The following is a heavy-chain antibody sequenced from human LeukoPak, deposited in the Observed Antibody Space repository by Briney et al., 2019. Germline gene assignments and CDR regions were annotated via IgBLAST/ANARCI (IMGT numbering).Heavy chain of an antibody. CDR1: GFTFSSYW. V-gene: IGHV3-7*01. D-gene: IGHD6-19*01. J-gene: IGHJ4*02. CDR3: ASTGTRYSSGWYYFDY. CDR2: IKQDGSEK. Sequence: PGGSLRLSCAASGFTFSSYWMSWVRQAPGKGLEWVANIKQDGSEKYYVDSVKGRFTISRDNAKNSLYLQMNSLRAEDTAVYYCASTGTRYSSGWYYFDYWGQGTLVTVSS.